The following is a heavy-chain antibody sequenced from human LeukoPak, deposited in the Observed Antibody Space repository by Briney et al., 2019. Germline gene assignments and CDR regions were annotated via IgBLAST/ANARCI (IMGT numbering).Heavy chain of an antibody. Sequence: ASVKVSFKASGYTFTSYYMHWVRQAPGQGLEWMGIINPSGGSTSYAQKFQARVTMTRDTSTSTVYMELSSLRSEDTAVYYCARALSSCSGGSCYSSWFDPWGQGTLVTVSS. V-gene: IGHV1-46*01. CDR3: ARALSSCSGGSCYSSWFDP. CDR2: INPSGGST. J-gene: IGHJ5*02. D-gene: IGHD2-15*01. CDR1: GYTFTSYY.